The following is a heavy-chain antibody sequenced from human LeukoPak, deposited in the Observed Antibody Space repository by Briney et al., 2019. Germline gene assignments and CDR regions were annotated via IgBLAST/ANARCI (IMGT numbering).Heavy chain of an antibody. J-gene: IGHJ4*02. CDR1: GGSISSYY. CDR3: ARQMVRHFDY. CDR2: IYYSGST. D-gene: IGHD3-10*01. V-gene: IGHV4-59*08. Sequence: PSETLSLTCTVSGGSISSYYWSWIRQPPGKGLERIGYIYYSGSTNYNPSLKSRVTISVDTSKNQFSLKLSSVTAADTAVYYCARQMVRHFDYWGQGTLVTVSS.